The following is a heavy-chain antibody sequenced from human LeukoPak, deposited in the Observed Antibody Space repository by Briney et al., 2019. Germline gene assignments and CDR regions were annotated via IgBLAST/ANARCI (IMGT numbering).Heavy chain of an antibody. J-gene: IGHJ5*02. CDR2: IYPGDSRT. CDR1: GYSLTSYW. V-gene: IGHV5-51*01. CDR3: ARRPTGSYDP. D-gene: IGHD1-26*01. Sequence: GESLKISCKGSGYSLTSYWIGWVRQMPGKSLEWMGLIYPGDSRTRYSPSFQGQVTFSVDTSINTAYLQWTSLKASDTAMYYCARRPTGSYDPWGQGALVTVSS.